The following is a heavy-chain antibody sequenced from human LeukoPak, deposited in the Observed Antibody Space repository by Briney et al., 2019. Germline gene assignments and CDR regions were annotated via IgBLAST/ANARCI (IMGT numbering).Heavy chain of an antibody. J-gene: IGHJ5*02. D-gene: IGHD3-10*01. CDR2: MNPNSGNT. Sequence: GASVKVSCKASGYTFTSYDINWVRQAAGQGLEWMGWMNPNSGNTGYAQKFQGRVTMTRNTSINTAYMELTSLRSEDTAVYYCARGPPYYDGSESYYNSRKSWFDPWGQGTLVTVSS. V-gene: IGHV1-8*01. CDR1: GYTFTSYD. CDR3: ARGPPYYDGSESYYNSRKSWFDP.